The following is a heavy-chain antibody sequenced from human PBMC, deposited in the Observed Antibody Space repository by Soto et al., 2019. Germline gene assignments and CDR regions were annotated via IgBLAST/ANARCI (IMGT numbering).Heavy chain of an antibody. V-gene: IGHV3-33*01. CDR1: GFTFSKYG. CDR3: ARDDDNDANALDY. Sequence: GGSLRLSCAAPGFTFSKYGMHWVRQAPGKGLEWVALIWNDGIRKVYVDSVKGRFTISRDNSKNTLDLQMNNQRDEDTAVYYCARDDDNDANALDYWGPGTLVTVSS. CDR2: IWNDGIRK. J-gene: IGHJ4*02.